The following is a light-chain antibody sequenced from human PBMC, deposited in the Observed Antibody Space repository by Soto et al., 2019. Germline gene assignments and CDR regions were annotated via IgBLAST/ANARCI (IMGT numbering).Light chain of an antibody. J-gene: IGKJ3*01. CDR3: QHQYKWIFT. Sequence: EIVLTQSPATLSVSPGERATLSCRASQSVSNYLAWYQQKPGQAPRLLIYDASTRATGIPARFSGSGSGTDFTLTISSLEPEDVAVYYCQHQYKWIFTFGPGTKVDVK. V-gene: IGKV3-11*01. CDR1: QSVSNY. CDR2: DAS.